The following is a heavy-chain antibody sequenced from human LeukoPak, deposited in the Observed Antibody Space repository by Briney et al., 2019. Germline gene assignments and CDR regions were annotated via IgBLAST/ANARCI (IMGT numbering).Heavy chain of an antibody. CDR2: ISYDGSNK. V-gene: IGHV3-30*03. D-gene: IGHD6-6*01. Sequence: GRSLRLSCAASGFTFSDYGMHWVRQAPGKGLEWVAVISYDGSNKYSADSVKGRFTISRDNSKNTLYLQMNSLRAEDTAVYYCTRRLSSSPDFDYWGQGTLVTVSS. CDR1: GFTFSDYG. CDR3: TRRLSSSPDFDY. J-gene: IGHJ4*02.